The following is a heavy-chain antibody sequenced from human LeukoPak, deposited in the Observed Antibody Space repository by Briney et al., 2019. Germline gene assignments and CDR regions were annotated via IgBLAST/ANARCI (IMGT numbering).Heavy chain of an antibody. J-gene: IGHJ5*02. Sequence: SETLSLTCTVSGGSISSYYWSWIRQPPGKGLEWIGYIYYSGSTNYNPSLKSRVTISVETSKNQFSLKLSSVTAADTAVYYCASSSGYYYDNWFDPWGQGTLVTVSS. CDR3: ASSSGYYYDNWFDP. CDR1: GGSISSYY. D-gene: IGHD3-22*01. V-gene: IGHV4-59*01. CDR2: IYYSGST.